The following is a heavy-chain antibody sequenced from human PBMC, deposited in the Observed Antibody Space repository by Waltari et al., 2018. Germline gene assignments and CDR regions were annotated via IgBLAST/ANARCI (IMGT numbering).Heavy chain of an antibody. CDR3: AYSPRDFYYDSSGFDY. D-gene: IGHD3-22*01. V-gene: IGHV3-30-3*01. Sequence: QVQLVESGGGVVQPGRSLRLSCSASGFPFSCYAMPWVRQAPGKGLEWVALISYDESTKFFADSVKGRVTISRDNSKKTLYLQMNSLRAEDTAVYYCAYSPRDFYYDSSGFDYWGQGTLVAVSS. CDR2: ISYDESTK. J-gene: IGHJ4*02. CDR1: GFPFSCYA.